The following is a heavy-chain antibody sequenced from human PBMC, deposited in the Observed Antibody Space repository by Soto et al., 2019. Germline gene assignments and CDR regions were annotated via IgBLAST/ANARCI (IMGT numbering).Heavy chain of an antibody. CDR1: GGSFSGYC. Sequence: ALEILSLTSAVYGGSFSGYCWSWIRQPPGKGLEWIGEINHSGSTNYNPSLKSRVTISVDTSKNQFSLKLSSVTAADTAVYYCARESIFGVVIIDYWGQGTLVTVSS. CDR3: ARESIFGVVIIDY. J-gene: IGHJ4*02. CDR2: INHSGST. D-gene: IGHD3-3*01. V-gene: IGHV4-34*01.